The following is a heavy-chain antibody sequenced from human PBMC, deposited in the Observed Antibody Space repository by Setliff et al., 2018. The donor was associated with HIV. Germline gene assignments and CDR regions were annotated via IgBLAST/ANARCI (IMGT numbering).Heavy chain of an antibody. Sequence: PSETLSLTCTVSGGSIISYYWSWIRQPAGKGLEWIGRIYTSGSTNYNPSLKDRVTMSVDTSKNQFSLTLRSVTAADTAVYYCVRDFKYGSGSYYYYMDVWGKGTTVTVSS. J-gene: IGHJ6*03. D-gene: IGHD3-10*01. CDR2: IYTSGST. CDR3: VRDFKYGSGSYYYYMDV. CDR1: GGSIISYY. V-gene: IGHV4-4*07.